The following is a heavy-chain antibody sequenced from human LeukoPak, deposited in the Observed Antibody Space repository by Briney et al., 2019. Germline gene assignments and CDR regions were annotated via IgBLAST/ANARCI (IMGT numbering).Heavy chain of an antibody. J-gene: IGHJ3*01. Sequence: SETLSLTCAVSGGSITIGIWWTWVRQPPGQGLEWIGEVYYSGSPNYNSSLKSRVTISLDKTKNQFLLNLTSVTAADTAVYYCARGPRKWGQGTMVTVSS. CDR2: VYYSGSP. CDR3: ARGPRK. CDR1: GGSITIGIW. V-gene: IGHV4-4*02.